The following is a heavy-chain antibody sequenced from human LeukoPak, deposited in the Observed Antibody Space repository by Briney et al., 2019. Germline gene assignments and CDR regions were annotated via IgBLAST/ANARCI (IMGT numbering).Heavy chain of an antibody. D-gene: IGHD3-22*01. V-gene: IGHV3-30*03. Sequence: GGSLRLSCAASGFTFSSYGMHWVRQAPGKGLEWVAVISYDGSNKYYADSVKGRFTISRDNSKNTLYLQMNSLRAEDTAVYYCARDTLIGIAGSDHWGQGTLVTVSS. CDR3: ARDTLIGIAGSDH. J-gene: IGHJ5*02. CDR1: GFTFSSYG. CDR2: ISYDGSNK.